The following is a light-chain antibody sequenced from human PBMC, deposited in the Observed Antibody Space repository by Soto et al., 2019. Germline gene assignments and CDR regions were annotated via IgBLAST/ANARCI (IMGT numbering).Light chain of an antibody. Sequence: EIVFTQSPGTLSLSPGERATLSCRASQSVSNNYLAWYQQKLGQAPRLIIYGASNRDTGIPDRFSGSGSGTESTLTISRLEPEDFAVYYCQQYGSSIFTFGQGTRLEIK. CDR2: GAS. J-gene: IGKJ5*01. V-gene: IGKV3-20*01. CDR3: QQYGSSIFT. CDR1: QSVSNNY.